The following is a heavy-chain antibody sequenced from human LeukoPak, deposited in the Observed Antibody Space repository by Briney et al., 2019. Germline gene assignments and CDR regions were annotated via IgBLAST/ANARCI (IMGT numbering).Heavy chain of an antibody. CDR3: ATDITMVPPRFDP. CDR2: IYSGGST. V-gene: IGHV3-66*01. CDR1: GFTVSSNY. D-gene: IGHD3-10*01. Sequence: GGSLRLSCAASGFTVSSNYMSWVRQAPGKGLEWASVIYSGGSTYYADSVKGRFTISRDNSKNTLYLQMNSLRAEDTAVYYCATDITMVPPRFDPWGQGTLVTVSS. J-gene: IGHJ5*02.